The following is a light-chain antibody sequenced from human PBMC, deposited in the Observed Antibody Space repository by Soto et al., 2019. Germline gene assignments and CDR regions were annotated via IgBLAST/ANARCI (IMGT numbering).Light chain of an antibody. CDR1: SSDVGGYNY. J-gene: IGLJ3*02. Sequence: QSALTQPASVSGSPGQSITISCTGTSSDVGGYNYVSWYQQHPGKAPKLMIYEVSNRPSGVSYRFSGSKSGNTASLTISGLQAEDEADYYCSSYTSSITLFGGGTKLTVL. V-gene: IGLV2-14*01. CDR2: EVS. CDR3: SSYTSSITL.